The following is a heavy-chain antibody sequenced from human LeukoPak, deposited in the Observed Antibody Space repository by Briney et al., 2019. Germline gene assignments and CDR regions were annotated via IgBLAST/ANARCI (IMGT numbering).Heavy chain of an antibody. CDR1: GYSISSGYY. J-gene: IGHJ4*02. Sequence: PSETLSLTCTVSGYSISSGYYWGWIRQPPGKGLEWIGSIYHSGSTYYNPSLKSRVTISVDMSKNQFSLKLSSVTAADTAVYYCARCYYGSGSFPLDYWGQGTLVTVSS. CDR2: IYHSGST. D-gene: IGHD3-10*01. CDR3: ARCYYGSGSFPLDY. V-gene: IGHV4-38-2*02.